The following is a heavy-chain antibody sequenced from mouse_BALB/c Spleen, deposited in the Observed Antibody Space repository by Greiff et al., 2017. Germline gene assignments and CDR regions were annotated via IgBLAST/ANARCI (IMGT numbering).Heavy chain of an antibody. V-gene: IGHV1-7*01. J-gene: IGHJ3*01. Sequence: QVQLKQSGAELAKPGASVKMSCKASGYTFTSYWMHWVKQRPGQGLEWIGYINPSTGYTEYNQKFKDKATLTADKSSSTAYMQLSSLTSEDSAVYYCARDGYAPLAYWGQGTLVTVSA. CDR3: ARDGYAPLAY. CDR1: GYTFTSYW. CDR2: INPSTGYT. D-gene: IGHD2-2*01.